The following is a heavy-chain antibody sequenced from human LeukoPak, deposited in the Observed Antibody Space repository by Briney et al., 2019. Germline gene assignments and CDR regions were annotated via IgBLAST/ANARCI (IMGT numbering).Heavy chain of an antibody. CDR3: AREGGDGYNYLGYFDY. J-gene: IGHJ4*02. Sequence: GGSLRLSCAASGFTFSSYWMHWVRQAPGKGLLWVSRINSDGTTTYYADSVKGRFTISRDNAKNTLYLQMNSLRAEDTAVYYCAREGGDGYNYLGYFDYWGQGTLVTVSS. CDR2: INSDGTTT. V-gene: IGHV3-74*01. CDR1: GFTFSSYW. D-gene: IGHD5-24*01.